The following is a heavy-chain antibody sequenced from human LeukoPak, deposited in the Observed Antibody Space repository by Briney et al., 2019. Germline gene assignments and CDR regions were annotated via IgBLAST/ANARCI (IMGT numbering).Heavy chain of an antibody. D-gene: IGHD6-19*01. Sequence: GGSLRLSCAASGFTFIDYDMHWVRQVIGKGLEWVSAIGFRGDTHYSVSVKGRFTISRENAESSLYLQMNSLRAEDAAVYYCARGGIQVSGIDEFDYRGQGTLVTVSS. V-gene: IGHV3-13*01. J-gene: IGHJ4*02. CDR1: GFTFIDYD. CDR2: IGFRGDT. CDR3: ARGGIQVSGIDEFDY.